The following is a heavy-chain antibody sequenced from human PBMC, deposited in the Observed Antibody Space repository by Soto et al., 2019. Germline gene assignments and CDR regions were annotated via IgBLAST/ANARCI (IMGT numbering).Heavy chain of an antibody. J-gene: IGHJ6*02. CDR2: IVVGSGNT. V-gene: IGHV1-58*01. D-gene: IGHD3-16*01. Sequence: SVKVSCKASGFTFTNSAVQWVRQARGQRLEWIGWIVVGSGNTNYAQQFRERVTITRDMSTGTAYMQLSSLRSDDTAVYYCAARGATGSSYYSGLDVWGQGTTVTVSS. CDR1: GFTFTNSA. CDR3: AARGATGSSYYSGLDV.